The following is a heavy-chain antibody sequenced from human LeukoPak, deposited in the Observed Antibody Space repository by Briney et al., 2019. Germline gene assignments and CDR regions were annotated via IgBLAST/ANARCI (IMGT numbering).Heavy chain of an antibody. CDR3: ARSEMGYYYYYMDV. CDR1: GFTFSNYN. CDR2: ISSSSSYI. Sequence: GGSLRLSCAASGFTFSNYNMNWVRQAPGKGLEWVSSISSSSSYIYYADSVKVRFTISRDNAKKSLYLQMNSLRAEDTGVYYCARSEMGYYYYYMDVWGKGTTVTVSS. V-gene: IGHV3-21*01. D-gene: IGHD2-8*01. J-gene: IGHJ6*03.